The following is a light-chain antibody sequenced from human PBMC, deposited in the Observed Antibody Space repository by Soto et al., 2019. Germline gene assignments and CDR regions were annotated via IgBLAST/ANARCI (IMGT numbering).Light chain of an antibody. Sequence: QSALTQPRSVSGSPGQSVTISCTGASNNVGGYNYVSWYQHHPGKVPQLIIYDVTKRPSGVPDRFSGSKSGNMASLTISGLQVEDEADYYCCSYAGTYTWIFGGGTQLTVL. V-gene: IGLV2-11*01. CDR1: SNNVGGYNY. J-gene: IGLJ2*01. CDR2: DVT. CDR3: CSYAGTYTWI.